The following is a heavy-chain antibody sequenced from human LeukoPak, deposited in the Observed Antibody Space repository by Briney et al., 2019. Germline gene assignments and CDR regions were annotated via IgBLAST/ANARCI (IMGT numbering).Heavy chain of an antibody. D-gene: IGHD3-10*01. J-gene: IGHJ4*02. V-gene: IGHV1-69*06. CDR1: GGTFSSYA. CDR2: IIPIFGTA. CDR3: ARHPDSPYYGSGSYYEGAFDY. Sequence: GASVKVSCKASGGTFSSYAISWVRQAPGQGLEWMGGIIPIFGTANYTQKFQGRVTITADKSTSTAYMELSSLRSEDTAVYYCARHPDSPYYGSGSYYEGAFDYWGQGTLVTVSS.